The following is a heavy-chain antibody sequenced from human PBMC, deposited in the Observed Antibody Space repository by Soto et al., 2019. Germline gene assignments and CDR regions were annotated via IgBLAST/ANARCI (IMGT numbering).Heavy chain of an antibody. Sequence: SETLSLTCTVSGGSISSYYWSWIRQPPGKGLEWIGYIYYSRSTNYNPSLKSRVTISVDTSKNQFSLKLSSVTAADTAVYYCARLTAAGTAFDIWGQGTMVTVSS. V-gene: IGHV4-59*08. CDR3: ARLTAAGTAFDI. D-gene: IGHD6-13*01. CDR1: GGSISSYY. CDR2: IYYSRST. J-gene: IGHJ3*02.